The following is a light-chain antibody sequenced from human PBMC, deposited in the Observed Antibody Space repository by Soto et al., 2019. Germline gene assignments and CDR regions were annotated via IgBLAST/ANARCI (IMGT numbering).Light chain of an antibody. CDR2: NNN. J-gene: IGLJ2*01. V-gene: IGLV1-44*01. Sequence: QSVLTQPPSASGTPGQRVTISCSGSNSNIGSNTVNWYQQLPGTAPKLLIYNNNRRPSGVPDRFSGSKSGTSASLAISGLQSEDEADYYCAAWYDSLNGVVFGGGTKLTVL. CDR3: AAWYDSLNGVV. CDR1: NSNIGSNT.